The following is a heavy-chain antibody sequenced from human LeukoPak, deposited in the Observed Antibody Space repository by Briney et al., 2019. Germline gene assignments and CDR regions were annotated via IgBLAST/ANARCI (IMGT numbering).Heavy chain of an antibody. CDR3: ARDSVGDIVLMVYAIGSYYFDY. V-gene: IGHV3-30-3*01. CDR2: ISYDGSNK. J-gene: IGHJ4*02. D-gene: IGHD2-8*01. Sequence: GGSLRLSCAASRFTFSSYAMSWVRQAPGKGLEWVAVISYDGSNKYYADSVKGRFTISRDNSKNTLYLQMNSLRAEDTAVYYCARDSVGDIVLMVYAIGSYYFDYWGQGTLVTVSS. CDR1: RFTFSSYA.